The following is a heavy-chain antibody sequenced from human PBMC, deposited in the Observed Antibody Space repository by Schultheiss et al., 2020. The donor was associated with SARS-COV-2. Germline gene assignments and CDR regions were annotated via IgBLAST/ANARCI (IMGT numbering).Heavy chain of an antibody. V-gene: IGHV3-66*01. CDR2: IYSCGST. D-gene: IGHD5-24*01. CDR1: GFTFSSYE. CDR3: ARDKGGGYNNYIDY. Sequence: GGSLRLSCAASGFTFSSYEMNWVRQAPGKGLEWVSVIYSCGSTYYADSVKGRFTISRDNSKNTLYLQMNSLRVEDTAVYYCARDKGGGYNNYIDYWGQGTLVTVSS. J-gene: IGHJ4*02.